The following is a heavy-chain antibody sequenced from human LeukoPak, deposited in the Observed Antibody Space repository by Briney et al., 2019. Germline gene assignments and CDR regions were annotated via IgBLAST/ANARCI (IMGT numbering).Heavy chain of an antibody. V-gene: IGHV3-53*01. D-gene: IGHD1-26*01. CDR2: IYSGGST. CDR3: ARDKLLRFWFDP. J-gene: IGHJ5*02. CDR1: GFTVSSNY. Sequence: PGGSLRLSCAASGFTVSSNYMSWVRQAPGKGLEWVSVIYSGGSTYYADSVKGRFTISRDNSKNTLYLQMNSLRAEDTAVYYCARDKLLRFWFDPWGQGTLVTVSS.